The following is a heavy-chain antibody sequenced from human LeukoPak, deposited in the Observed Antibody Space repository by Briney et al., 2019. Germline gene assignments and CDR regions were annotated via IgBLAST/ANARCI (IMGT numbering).Heavy chain of an antibody. D-gene: IGHD1-1*01. CDR2: IYYGGST. J-gene: IGHJ3*02. Sequence: SETLSLTCTVSGGSISSYYWSWIRQPPGKGLEWIGYIYYGGSTNYNPSLKSRVTISVDTSKNQFSLKLSSVTAADTAVYYCARSRWPLERRPDAFDIWGQGTMVTVSS. V-gene: IGHV4-59*01. CDR1: GGSISSYY. CDR3: ARSRWPLERRPDAFDI.